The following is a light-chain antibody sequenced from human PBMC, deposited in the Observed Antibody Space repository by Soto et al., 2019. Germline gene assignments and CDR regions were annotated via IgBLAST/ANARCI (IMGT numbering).Light chain of an antibody. CDR1: QGIRND. CDR2: AAS. CDR3: LQDYIYPWT. J-gene: IGKJ1*01. Sequence: AIQMTQSPSSLSASVGDRVTITCRASQGIRNDLGWYQQKPGKAPKLLIYAASSLQSGVPSRFNGSGSGTDFTLTISSLQPADFATYYCLQDYIYPWTFGQGTKVEIK. V-gene: IGKV1-6*01.